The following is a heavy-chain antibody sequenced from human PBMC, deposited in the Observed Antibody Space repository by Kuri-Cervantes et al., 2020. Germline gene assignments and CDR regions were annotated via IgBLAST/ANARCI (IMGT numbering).Heavy chain of an antibody. CDR3: ARGNRGSGWYSQVSSSYYYYYGMDV. J-gene: IGHJ6*02. CDR2: MNPNSGNT. D-gene: IGHD6-19*01. CDR1: GYTFPSYD. V-gene: IGHV1-8*01. Sequence: ASVKVSCKASGYTFPSYDIHWVRQATGQGLEWMGWMNPNSGNTGYAQKFQGRVTMTRNTSISTAYMELSSLRSEDTAVYYCARGNRGSGWYSQVSSSYYYYYGMDVWGQGTTVTVSS.